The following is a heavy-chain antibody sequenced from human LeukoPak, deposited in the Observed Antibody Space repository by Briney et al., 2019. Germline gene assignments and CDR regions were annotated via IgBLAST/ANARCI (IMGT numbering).Heavy chain of an antibody. CDR1: GYTFTSYG. CDR2: ISAYNGNR. Sequence: ASVKVSCKTSGYTFTSYGIIWVRQAPGQGLEWMGWISAYNGNRNYAQNLQGRVTMTTDTSTSTAYMELRSLRSDDTAVYYCARDQRPPSYYFDYWGQGTLVTVSS. J-gene: IGHJ4*02. CDR3: ARDQRPPSYYFDY. D-gene: IGHD5-24*01. V-gene: IGHV1-18*01.